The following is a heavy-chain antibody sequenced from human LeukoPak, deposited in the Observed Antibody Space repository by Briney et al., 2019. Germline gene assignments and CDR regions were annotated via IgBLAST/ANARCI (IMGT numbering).Heavy chain of an antibody. CDR1: GFTFTNAW. CDR2: IKSNIDGGRT. Sequence: PGGSLRLSCAVSGFTFTNAWMSWVRQAPGKGLEWVGRIKSNIDGGRTDSAAPVKGRLTISRDDSKNTLYLQMNSLKTEDTAVYYCTTKRVGAPAFDYWGQGTLVTVSS. J-gene: IGHJ4*02. CDR3: TTKRVGAPAFDY. V-gene: IGHV3-15*01. D-gene: IGHD1-26*01.